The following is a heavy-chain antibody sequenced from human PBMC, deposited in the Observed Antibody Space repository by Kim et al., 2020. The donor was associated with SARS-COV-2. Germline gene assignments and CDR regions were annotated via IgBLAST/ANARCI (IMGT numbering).Heavy chain of an antibody. D-gene: IGHD4-17*01. CDR1: GYTFTGYY. J-gene: IGHJ5*02. CDR2: INPNSGGT. CDR3: ARDRIATVTTNWFDP. Sequence: ASVKVSCKASGYTFTGYYMHWVRQAPGQGLEWMGWINPNSGGTNYAQKFQGWVTMTRDTSISTAYMELSRLRSDDTAVYYCARDRIATVTTNWFDPWGQGTLVTVSS. V-gene: IGHV1-2*04.